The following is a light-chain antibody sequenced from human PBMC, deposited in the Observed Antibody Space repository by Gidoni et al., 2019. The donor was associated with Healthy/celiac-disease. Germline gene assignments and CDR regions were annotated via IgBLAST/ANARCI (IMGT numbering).Light chain of an antibody. CDR1: QSVSSSD. CDR3: QQYGSSPPYT. V-gene: IGKV3-20*01. CDR2: GAS. Sequence: EIVLTQSPGTLSLSPGERATLSCRASQSVSSSDLAWYQQKPGQAPRLLIYGASSRATGIPDRCSGSGSGTDFTLTISRLEPEDFAVYYCQQYGSSPPYTFGQGTKLEIK. J-gene: IGKJ2*01.